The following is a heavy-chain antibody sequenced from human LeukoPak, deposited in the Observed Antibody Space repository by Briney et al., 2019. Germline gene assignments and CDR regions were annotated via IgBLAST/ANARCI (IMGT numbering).Heavy chain of an antibody. V-gene: IGHV3-21*01. CDR2: ISSSSSYI. CDR1: GFTFSSYS. CDR3: ASLMTTVTRVDY. J-gene: IGHJ4*02. D-gene: IGHD4-17*01. Sequence: PGGSLRLSCAASGFTFSSYSMNWVRQAPGKGLEWVSSISSSSSYIYYADSVKGRFTISRDNAKNSLYLQMNSLRAEDTAVYYCASLMTTVTRVDYWGQGTLVTVSS.